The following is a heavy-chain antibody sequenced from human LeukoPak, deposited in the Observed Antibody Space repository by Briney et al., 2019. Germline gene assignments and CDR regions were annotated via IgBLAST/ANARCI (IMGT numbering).Heavy chain of an antibody. J-gene: IGHJ4*02. CDR2: ISSSSSYM. D-gene: IGHD3-22*01. CDR1: GFTFSSYS. V-gene: IGHV3-21*01. CDR3: ARDSTVYYDSSGRAIDY. Sequence: PGGSLRLSCAASGFTFSSYSMNWVRQAPGKGLEWVSSISSSSSYMYYADSVKGRFTISRDNAKNSLYLQMNSLRAEDTAVYYCARDSTVYYDSSGRAIDYWGQGTLVTVSS.